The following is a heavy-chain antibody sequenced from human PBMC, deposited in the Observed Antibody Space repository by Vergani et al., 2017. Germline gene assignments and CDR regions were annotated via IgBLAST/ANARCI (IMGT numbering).Heavy chain of an antibody. V-gene: IGHV4-30-4*08. CDR2: IYYSGST. CDR3: ARVFVNQWPIAGGFDY. CDR1: GGSISSGDYY. D-gene: IGHD6-13*01. Sequence: QVQLQESGPGLVKPSQTLSLTCTVSGGSISSGDYYWSWIRQPPGKGLEWIGYIYYSGSTYYNPSLKSRVTISVDTSKNQFSLKLSSVTAADTAVYYCARVFVNQWPIAGGFDYWGQGTLVTVSS. J-gene: IGHJ4*02.